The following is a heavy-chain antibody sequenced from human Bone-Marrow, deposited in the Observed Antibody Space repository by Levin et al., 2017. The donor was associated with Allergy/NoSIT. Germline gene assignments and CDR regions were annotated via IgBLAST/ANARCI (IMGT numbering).Heavy chain of an antibody. CDR2: ISFDGRNK. CDR3: ARDRAYSGDEGDDY. J-gene: IGHJ4*02. Sequence: GGSLRLSCAASGFTFSNFAIHWVRQAPGKGLEWVAAISFDGRNKYYADSVKGRFTISRDNSKSTVFLQMNSLRPEDTAVYYCARDRAYSGDEGDDYWGQGTLVTVSS. V-gene: IGHV3-30*04. D-gene: IGHD5-12*01. CDR1: GFTFSNFA.